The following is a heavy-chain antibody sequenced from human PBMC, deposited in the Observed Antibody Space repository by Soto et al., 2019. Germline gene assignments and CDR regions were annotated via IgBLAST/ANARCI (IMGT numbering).Heavy chain of an antibody. V-gene: IGHV3-53*04. D-gene: IGHD3-10*01. CDR3: ARDGPYYYASRMDV. Sequence: EVQLVESGGGLVQPGGSLRLSCVASGSPVGSTYWPWVRQPPGKGLEWVSVLLRGGDTYNANSVKGRFTISRHDSTNTLFLQMNSLTAEDTAVYYCARDGPYYYASRMDVWGQGTTVTVSS. CDR2: LLRGGDT. CDR1: GSPVGSTY. J-gene: IGHJ6*02.